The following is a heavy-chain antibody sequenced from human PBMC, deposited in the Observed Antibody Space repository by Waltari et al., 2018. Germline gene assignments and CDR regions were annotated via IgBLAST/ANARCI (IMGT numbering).Heavy chain of an antibody. CDR1: GGSIISNRHY. J-gene: IGHJ3*01. CDR3: ATYVGASIGTAAFDV. D-gene: IGHD3-16*01. V-gene: IGHV4-39*01. CDR2: ISYTGTT. Sequence: QLHLQEAGPGLVKPLETLSLTCSVSGGSIISNRHYWAWIRQPPGKGLEWTATISYTGTTYYNPSLKSRVTISVDTSKNQFSLKLTSVTAADTAVYYCATYVGASIGTAAFDVWGQGTMVTVSS.